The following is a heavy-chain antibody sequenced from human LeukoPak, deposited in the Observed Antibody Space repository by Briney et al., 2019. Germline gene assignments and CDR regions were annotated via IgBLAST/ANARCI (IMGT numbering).Heavy chain of an antibody. CDR1: GFTFSNYY. Sequence: GGSLRLSCAASGFTFSNYYMTWIRQAPGKGLQWISFISDSGNTIYYADSVEGRFTISRDNAKNSLYLQMHSLRAEDTAMYYCARSTLPGRSGRPEFFQHWGQGTLVTVSS. CDR2: ISDSGNTI. D-gene: IGHD6-19*01. J-gene: IGHJ1*01. CDR3: ARSTLPGRSGRPEFFQH. V-gene: IGHV3-11*01.